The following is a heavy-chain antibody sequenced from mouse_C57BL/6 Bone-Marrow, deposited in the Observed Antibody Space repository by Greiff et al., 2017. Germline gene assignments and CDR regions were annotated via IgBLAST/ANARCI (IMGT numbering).Heavy chain of an antibody. V-gene: IGHV5-6*01. CDR1: GFTFSSYG. CDR2: ISSGGSYT. CDR3: ARHGYYAMDY. Sequence: EVMLVESGGDLVKPGGSLKLSCAASGFTFSSYGMSWVRQTPDKRLEWVATISSGGSYTYHPDSVKGRFTISRDNAKNTLYLQISSLKSEDTAMYYCARHGYYAMDYWGQGTSVTVSS. J-gene: IGHJ4*01.